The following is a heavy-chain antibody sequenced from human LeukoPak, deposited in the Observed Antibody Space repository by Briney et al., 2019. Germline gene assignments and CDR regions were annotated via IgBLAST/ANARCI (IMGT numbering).Heavy chain of an antibody. V-gene: IGHV3-48*04. Sequence: PGGSLRLSCVASGFTFSAYDMNWVRQAPGKGLKWLSYISSSSTTKYHADAVKCRFTISRDNAKNSLYLQMTSLRPEDTGVYYCARWNLGSDYWGQGTLVTVSS. CDR3: ARWNLGSDY. CDR2: ISSSSTTK. J-gene: IGHJ4*02. D-gene: IGHD1-1*01. CDR1: GFTFSAYD.